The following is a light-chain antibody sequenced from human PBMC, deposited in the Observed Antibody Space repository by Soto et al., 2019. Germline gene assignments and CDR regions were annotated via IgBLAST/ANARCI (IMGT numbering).Light chain of an antibody. CDR2: AAS. J-gene: IGKJ4*01. V-gene: IGKV1-39*01. CDR1: QSIRSY. CDR3: QQSFDTLSFT. Sequence: DIQMTQSPSFLSASAGDRVSITCRASQSIRSYLNWYQQKPGKAPKLLIYAASTLQSGVPSRFSGSGSGTDFTLTISSLQPEDFATYICQQSFDTLSFTFGGGTKVE.